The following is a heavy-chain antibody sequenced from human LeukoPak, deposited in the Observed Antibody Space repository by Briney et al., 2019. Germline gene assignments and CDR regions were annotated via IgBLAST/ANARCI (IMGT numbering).Heavy chain of an antibody. V-gene: IGHV3-30*18. CDR2: ISYDGSNK. CDR1: GFTFSSYG. Sequence: GGSLRLSCAASGFTFSSYGMHWVRQAPGKGLEWVAVISYDGSNKYYADSVKGRFTISRDNSKNTLYLQMNSLRAEDTAVYYCAKASGFTVTPGYFDYWGQGTLVTVSS. D-gene: IGHD4-17*01. CDR3: AKASGFTVTPGYFDY. J-gene: IGHJ4*02.